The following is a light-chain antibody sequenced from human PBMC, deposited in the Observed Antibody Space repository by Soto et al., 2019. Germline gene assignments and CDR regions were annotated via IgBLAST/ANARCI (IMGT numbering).Light chain of an antibody. Sequence: QSALTQPASVSGSPGQSITISCTGTSSDVGDFDCVSWYQQHPGKAPKLMIYEVSDRPSGVSNRFSGSKSGDTASLTISGLQAEDEADYYCSSYTSSSTLVFGAGTKLTVL. CDR1: SSDVGDFDC. J-gene: IGLJ2*01. V-gene: IGLV2-14*01. CDR2: EVS. CDR3: SSYTSSSTLV.